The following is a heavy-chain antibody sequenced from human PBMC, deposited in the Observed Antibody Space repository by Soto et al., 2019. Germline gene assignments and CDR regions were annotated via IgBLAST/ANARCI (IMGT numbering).Heavy chain of an antibody. CDR1: GYTFTSYD. CDR3: ARDGYFDFWSGHTYYYGMDV. J-gene: IGHJ6*02. CDR2: MNPNSGNT. D-gene: IGHD3-3*01. Sequence: ASVKVSCKASGYTFTSYDINWVRQATGQGLEWMGWMNPNSGNTGYAQKFQGRVTMTRNTSISTAYMELSSLRSEDTAVYYCARDGYFDFWSGHTYYYGMDVWGQGTTVTVSS. V-gene: IGHV1-8*01.